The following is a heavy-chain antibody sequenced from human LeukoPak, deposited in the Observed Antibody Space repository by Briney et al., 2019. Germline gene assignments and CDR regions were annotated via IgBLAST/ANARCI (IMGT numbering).Heavy chain of an antibody. CDR2: ISSSSSYI. D-gene: IGHD5-24*01. CDR3: AKEKLYYYYYMDV. J-gene: IGHJ6*03. CDR1: GFTFSSYS. Sequence: GGSLRLSCAASGFTFSSYSMNWVRQAPGKGLEWVSSISSSSSYIYYADSVKGRFTISRDNAKNSLYLQMNSLRAEDTAVYYCAKEKLYYYYYMDVWGKGTTVTVSS. V-gene: IGHV3-21*04.